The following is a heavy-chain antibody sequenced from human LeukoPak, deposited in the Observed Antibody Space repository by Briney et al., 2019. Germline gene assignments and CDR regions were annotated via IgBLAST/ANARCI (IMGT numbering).Heavy chain of an antibody. CDR2: IYYSGST. V-gene: IGHV4-39*01. Sequence: PSETLSLTCTVSGGSISSSRYSWGWIRQPPGKGLEWIGSIYYSGSTYYNPSLKSRVTISVDTSKNQFSLKLSSVTAADTAVYYCASHYYDFWSGYYSWFDPWGQGTLVTVSS. D-gene: IGHD3-3*01. J-gene: IGHJ5*02. CDR3: ASHYYDFWSGYYSWFDP. CDR1: GGSISSSRYS.